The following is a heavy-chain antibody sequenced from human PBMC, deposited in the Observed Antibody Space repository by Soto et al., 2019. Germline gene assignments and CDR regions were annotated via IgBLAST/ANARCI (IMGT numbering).Heavy chain of an antibody. CDR1: GGSISSYY. Sequence: SETLSLTCTVSGGSISSYYWSWIRQPPGKGLEWIGYIYYSGNTNYNPSLKSRVTISVDTSKNQFSLKLSSVTAADTAVYYCARGTLFRSSSYYYYGMDVWGQGTTVTVSS. CDR2: IYYSGNT. J-gene: IGHJ6*02. D-gene: IGHD6-13*01. CDR3: ARGTLFRSSSYYYYGMDV. V-gene: IGHV4-59*01.